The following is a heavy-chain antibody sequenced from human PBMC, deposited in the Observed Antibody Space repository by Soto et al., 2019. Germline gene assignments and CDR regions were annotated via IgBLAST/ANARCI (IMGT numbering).Heavy chain of an antibody. CDR2: IYYSGST. CDR3: ARDVVVVAASDY. V-gene: IGHV4-61*01. CDR1: GGSVSSGSYY. Sequence: SETLSLTCTVSGGSVSSGSYYWSWIRQPPGKGLEWIGYIYYSGSTNYNPSLKSRVTISVDTSKNQFSLKLGSVTAADTAVYYCARDVVVVAASDYWGQGTLVTVSS. D-gene: IGHD2-15*01. J-gene: IGHJ4*02.